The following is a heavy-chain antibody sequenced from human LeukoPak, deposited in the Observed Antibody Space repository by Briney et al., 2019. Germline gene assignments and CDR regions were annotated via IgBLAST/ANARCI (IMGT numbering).Heavy chain of an antibody. V-gene: IGHV4-31*03. CDR3: ARLLWGSSWYYFDS. D-gene: IGHD3-16*01. CDR1: GGSIDRGGNY. J-gene: IGHJ4*02. Sequence: SETLSLTCTVSGGSIDRGGNYLSWIRQHPGGGLQWIGNIFYSGSADYNPSLRSRVTMSVDTSKSQFSLKLTSVTAADTAVYFCARLLWGSSWYYFDSWGRGILVTVTS. CDR2: IFYSGSA.